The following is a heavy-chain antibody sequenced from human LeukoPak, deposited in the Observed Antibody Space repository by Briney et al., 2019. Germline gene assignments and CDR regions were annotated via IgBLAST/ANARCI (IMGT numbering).Heavy chain of an antibody. CDR2: IRYDGNNK. Sequence: SGGSLRLSCAASGFTFSSSDMRWVRQAPGKGLERVASIRYDGNNKYYADSVKGRLTITRDNSKNTLYLQMNSLRAADTAVYYCAKGYRNHLLILLDSWGQGTLVTVSS. CDR1: GFTFSSSD. V-gene: IGHV3-30*02. CDR3: AKGYRNHLLILLDS. J-gene: IGHJ5*01. D-gene: IGHD3-16*01.